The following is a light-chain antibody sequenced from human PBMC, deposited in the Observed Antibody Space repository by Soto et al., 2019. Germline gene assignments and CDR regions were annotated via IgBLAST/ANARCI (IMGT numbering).Light chain of an antibody. J-gene: IGKJ1*01. CDR3: KQRTNWQLT. CDR2: DAS. Sequence: EIVLTQSPATLSLSPGERATLSCRASRTISRYLAWYQQKPGQAPRLLIYDASNRATGIPARFSGSGSGTDFTLTISSLEPKDFAVYYCKQRTNWQLTFGQGTTVKIK. V-gene: IGKV3-11*01. CDR1: RTISRY.